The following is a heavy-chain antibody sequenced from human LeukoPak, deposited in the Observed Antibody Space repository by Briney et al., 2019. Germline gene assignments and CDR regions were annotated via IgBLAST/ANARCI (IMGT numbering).Heavy chain of an antibody. D-gene: IGHD6-13*01. CDR1: GGSISSYY. CDR3: ARQRERWAAASPFDY. J-gene: IGHJ4*02. CDR2: IYTSGST. V-gene: IGHV4-4*07. Sequence: SETLSLTCTVSGGSISSYYWSWIRQPAGKGLEWIGRIYTSGSTNYNPSLKSRVTMSVDTSKNQFSLKLSSVTAADTAVYYCARQRERWAAASPFDYWGQGTLVTVSS.